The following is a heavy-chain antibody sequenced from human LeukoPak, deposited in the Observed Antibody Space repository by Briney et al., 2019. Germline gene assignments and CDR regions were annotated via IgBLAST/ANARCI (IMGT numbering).Heavy chain of an antibody. CDR1: VRFISIISYY. V-gene: IGHV4-39*01. Sequence: PSETLSLPCTVCVRFISIISYYWGWIRQPPGKGLEWIGSIYYSGSTYYNPSLKSRVTISVDTSEEQFSLKLSSVPAADTAAYYCARSSGYSSSGGLNWFDTWGQGTLVTVSS. CDR3: ARSSGYSSSGGLNWFDT. CDR2: IYYSGST. J-gene: IGHJ5*02. D-gene: IGHD6-13*01.